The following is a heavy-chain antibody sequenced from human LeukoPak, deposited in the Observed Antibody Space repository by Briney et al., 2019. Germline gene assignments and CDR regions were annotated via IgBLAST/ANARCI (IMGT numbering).Heavy chain of an antibody. CDR2: INPSGDST. J-gene: IGHJ4*02. CDR1: GYTFTNYY. V-gene: IGHV1-46*01. CDR3: ARGDSSDFDY. Sequence: APVKVSCKASGYTFTNYYMHWVRQAPGQGLEWIGIINPSGDSTNCAQKFQGRVTMTRDTSTSIVYMELSSLRSEDTAVYFCARGDSSDFDYWGQGTLVTVSS. D-gene: IGHD6-25*01.